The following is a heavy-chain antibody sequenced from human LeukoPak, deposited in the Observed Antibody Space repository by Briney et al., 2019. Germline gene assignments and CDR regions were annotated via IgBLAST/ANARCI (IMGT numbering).Heavy chain of an antibody. Sequence: GGSLRLSCAASGFIFTDYWMHWVRQAPGKGLVWVSRINPDESRTNYADSVKGRFTISRDNAKNTLYLQMNSLRAEDTAVYYCARDSPETTSVRYSEEFDFWGQGTLVTVSS. D-gene: IGHD2-15*01. CDR2: INPDESRT. J-gene: IGHJ4*02. V-gene: IGHV3-74*01. CDR1: GFIFTDYW. CDR3: ARDSPETTSVRYSEEFDF.